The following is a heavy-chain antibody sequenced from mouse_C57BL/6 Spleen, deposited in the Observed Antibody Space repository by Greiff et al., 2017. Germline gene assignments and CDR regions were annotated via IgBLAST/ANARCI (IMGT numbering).Heavy chain of an antibody. V-gene: IGHV1-4*01. CDR1: GYTFTSYT. D-gene: IGHD6-5*01. CDR3: AAYEYAMDY. J-gene: IGHJ4*01. Sequence: QVPLQQSGAELARPGASVKMSCKASGYTFTSYTLHWVKQRPGQGLEWIGYINPSSGYTKYNQKFKDKATLTADKSSSTAYMQLSSLTSEDSAVYYCAAYEYAMDYWGQGTSVTVSS. CDR2: INPSSGYT.